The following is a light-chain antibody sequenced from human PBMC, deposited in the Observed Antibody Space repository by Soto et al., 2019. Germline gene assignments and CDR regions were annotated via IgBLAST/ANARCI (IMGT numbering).Light chain of an antibody. CDR1: SGSIASNY. Sequence: QSVSESPGKTVTISCTRSSGSIASNYVQWYQQRPGSSPTTVIYEDNQRPSGVPDRFSGSIDSSSNSASLTISGLKTEDEADYYCQSYDSSNNVFGSGTQLTVL. CDR2: EDN. CDR3: QSYDSSNNV. V-gene: IGLV6-57*01. J-gene: IGLJ6*01.